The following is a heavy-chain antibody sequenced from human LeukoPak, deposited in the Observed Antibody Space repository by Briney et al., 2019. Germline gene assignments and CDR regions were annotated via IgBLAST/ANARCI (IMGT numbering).Heavy chain of an antibody. Sequence: PSETLSLTCAVSGYSISSGYYWGWIRQPPGKGLEWIGGIYHSGSTNYNPSLKSRVTMSVDTSKNQFSLKLSSVTAADTAVYYCARDSWVYDILTGYYDYYYYYMDVWGKGTTVTVSS. CDR1: GYSISSGYY. V-gene: IGHV4-38-2*02. D-gene: IGHD3-9*01. CDR2: IYHSGST. CDR3: ARDSWVYDILTGYYDYYYYYMDV. J-gene: IGHJ6*03.